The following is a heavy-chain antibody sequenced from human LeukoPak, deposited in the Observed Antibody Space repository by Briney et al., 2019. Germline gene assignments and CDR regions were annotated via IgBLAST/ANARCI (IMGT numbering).Heavy chain of an antibody. V-gene: IGHV3-23*01. CDR3: ARKTGYSTGWYNY. J-gene: IGHJ4*02. Sequence: GGSLRLSCAASGFAISSYTMSWVRQAPGRGLEWLSSISGPGGSTYYADSVKGRFTISRDNSKNTLYLQMNSLRAEDTAVYSCARKTGYSTGWYNYWGQGTLVTVSS. CDR1: GFAISSYT. D-gene: IGHD6-19*01. CDR2: ISGPGGST.